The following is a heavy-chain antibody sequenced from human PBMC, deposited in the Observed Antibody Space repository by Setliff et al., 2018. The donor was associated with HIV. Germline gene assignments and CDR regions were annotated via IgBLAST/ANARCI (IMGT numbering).Heavy chain of an antibody. V-gene: IGHV4-4*07. Sequence: PSETLSLTCTVSGGSISSYYWSWIRQPAGKGLEWIGRIYTSGSTNYNPSLKSRATMSVDTSKNQFSLKLSSVTAADTAVYHCARSHSSGWEVGYYFDYWGQGTLVTVSS. CDR1: GGSISSYY. J-gene: IGHJ4*02. CDR2: IYTSGST. D-gene: IGHD6-19*01. CDR3: ARSHSSGWEVGYYFDY.